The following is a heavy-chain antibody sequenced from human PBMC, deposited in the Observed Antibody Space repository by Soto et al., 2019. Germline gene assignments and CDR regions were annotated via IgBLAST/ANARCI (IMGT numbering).Heavy chain of an antibody. CDR1: GFTFSSYW. J-gene: IGHJ6*02. Sequence: GALRLSCAASGFTFSSYWMHWVRQAPGKGLVWVSRINSDGSSTSYADSVKGRFTISRDNAKNTLYLQMNSLRAEDTAVYYCARAGIWFGESLMDVWGQGTTVTVSS. CDR2: INSDGSST. CDR3: ARAGIWFGESLMDV. D-gene: IGHD3-10*01. V-gene: IGHV3-74*01.